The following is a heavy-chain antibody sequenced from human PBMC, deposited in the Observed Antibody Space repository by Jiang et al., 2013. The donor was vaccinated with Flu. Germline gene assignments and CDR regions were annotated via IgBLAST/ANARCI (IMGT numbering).Heavy chain of an antibody. Sequence: GITTYYADSVKGRFTISRDNAKNSLYLQMNSLRAEDTAVYYCARDEVISYHYYYGMDVWGQGTTVTVSS. D-gene: IGHD2-21*01. J-gene: IGHJ6*02. V-gene: IGHV3-48*03. CDR2: GITT. CDR3: ARDEVISYHYYYGMDV.